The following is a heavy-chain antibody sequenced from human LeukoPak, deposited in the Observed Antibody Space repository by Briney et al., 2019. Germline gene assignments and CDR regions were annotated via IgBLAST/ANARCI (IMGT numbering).Heavy chain of an antibody. Sequence: PGGSLRLSRAVSGFTVSNNHMNWVRQAPGRGLECVSVIYSDGATSYAGSVRGRFTISRDNSKNTLYLQMNTLRPEDTALYYCTRAYGGCGMDVWGQGTTVIVSS. CDR2: IYSDGAT. J-gene: IGHJ6*02. V-gene: IGHV3-66*02. CDR1: GFTVSNNH. CDR3: TRAYGGCGMDV. D-gene: IGHD5-12*01.